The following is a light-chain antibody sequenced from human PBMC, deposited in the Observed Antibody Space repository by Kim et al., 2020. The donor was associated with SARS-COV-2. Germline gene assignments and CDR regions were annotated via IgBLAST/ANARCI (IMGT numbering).Light chain of an antibody. CDR2: QDS. Sequence: ASPGQTASITCSGDKLGDKYACWYQQKPGQSPVLVIYQDSKRPSGIPERFSGSNSGNTATLTVSGTQAMDEADYYCQAWDSSTVVFGGGTQLTVL. V-gene: IGLV3-1*01. J-gene: IGLJ2*01. CDR3: QAWDSSTVV. CDR1: KLGDKY.